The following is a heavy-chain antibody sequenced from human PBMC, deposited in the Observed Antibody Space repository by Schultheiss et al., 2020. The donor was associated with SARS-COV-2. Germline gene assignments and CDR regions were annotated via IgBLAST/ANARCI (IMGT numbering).Heavy chain of an antibody. CDR2: ISGSGGST. V-gene: IGHV3-23*01. Sequence: GGSLRLSCAASGFTFSSYAMSWVRQAPGKGLEWVSAISGSGGSTYYADSVKGRFTISRDNSKNTLYLQMNSLRDEDTAVYYCARDRGKDSSGYYYGDYWGQGTLVTVSS. CDR1: GFTFSSYA. CDR3: ARDRGKDSSGYYYGDY. J-gene: IGHJ4*02. D-gene: IGHD3-22*01.